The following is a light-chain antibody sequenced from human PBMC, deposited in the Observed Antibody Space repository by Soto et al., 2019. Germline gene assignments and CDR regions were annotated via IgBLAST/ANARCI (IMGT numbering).Light chain of an antibody. J-gene: IGKJ1*01. CDR2: GAS. V-gene: IGKV3-15*01. CDR1: QSVDIN. Sequence: EIVMTQSPATLSVSPGARATLSCRASQSVDINLAWYQKKAGQAPRLLIYGASTRATAIPARFSGSGSGTEGTITISSLQSEDCEVYVGQHYNNWPWTFGQGTKVDIK. CDR3: QHYNNWPWT.